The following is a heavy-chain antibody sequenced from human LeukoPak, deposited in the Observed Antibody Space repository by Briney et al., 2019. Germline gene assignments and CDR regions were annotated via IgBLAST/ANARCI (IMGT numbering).Heavy chain of an antibody. D-gene: IGHD4/OR15-4a*01. CDR2: IYPGDSDT. Sequence: GESLQISCEGSRYSFTTYWIGWVRPMPGKGLEWMGVIYPGDSDTRYSPSFQGQVTISADKSISTAYLQWSSLKASDTAIYYCARRGALGYFDYWGQGTLVTVSS. CDR1: RYSFTTYW. CDR3: ARRGALGYFDY. V-gene: IGHV5-51*01. J-gene: IGHJ4*02.